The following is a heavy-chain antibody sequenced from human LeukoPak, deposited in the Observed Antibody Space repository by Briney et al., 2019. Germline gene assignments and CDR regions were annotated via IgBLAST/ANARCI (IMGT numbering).Heavy chain of an antibody. CDR2: IIPILGVT. CDR1: GDSFSSDA. Sequence: ASVKVSCKASGDSFSSDAISWVRQVPGQGYEWVGWIIPILGVTHYALKFRGRVTITADKSTSAADMELRSLTSDDTAVYYCATQSSGWHIYYFDHWGQGTLVTVSS. V-gene: IGHV1-69*04. D-gene: IGHD6-25*01. J-gene: IGHJ4*02. CDR3: ATQSSGWHIYYFDH.